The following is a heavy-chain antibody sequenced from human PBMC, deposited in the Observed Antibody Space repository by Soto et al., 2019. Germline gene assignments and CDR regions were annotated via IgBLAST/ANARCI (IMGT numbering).Heavy chain of an antibody. CDR1: GYTFPSYY. J-gene: IGHJ6*02. CDR2: INPSGGST. D-gene: IGHD6-13*01. CDR3: ARGTGSSRPYYYYGMDV. Sequence: ASVKVSCKASGYTFPSYYMHWVRQAPGQGLEWMGIINPSGGSTSYAQKFQGRVTMTRDTSTSTVYMELSSLRSEDTAVYYCARGTGSSRPYYYYGMDVWGQGTTVTVSS. V-gene: IGHV1-46*01.